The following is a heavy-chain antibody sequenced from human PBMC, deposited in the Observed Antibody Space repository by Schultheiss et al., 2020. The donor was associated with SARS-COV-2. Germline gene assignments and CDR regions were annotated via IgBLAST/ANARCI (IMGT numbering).Heavy chain of an antibody. J-gene: IGHJ4*02. CDR1: GFTFSSYT. Sequence: GESLKISCAASGFTFSSYTMNWVRQAPGKGLEWVSSINPSTGYIFYADSLKGRFTISRDNAKNSLFLQMNSLRAEDTAVYYCARYIISFGGILVSGFDYWGQGTLVTVSS. CDR3: ARYIISFGGILVSGFDY. D-gene: IGHD3-16*02. V-gene: IGHV3-21*01. CDR2: INPSTGYI.